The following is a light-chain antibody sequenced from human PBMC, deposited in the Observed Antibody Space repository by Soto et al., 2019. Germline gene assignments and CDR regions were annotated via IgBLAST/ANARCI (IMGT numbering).Light chain of an antibody. CDR1: QDISNY. V-gene: IGKV1-33*01. Sequence: DIQMTQSPSSLSASVGDRVTITCQASQDISNYLNWYQQKPGKAPKLLIYDASNLETGVPSRFSGSGSRTDFTFTISSLQPEDIATYYCQQYDNLPLTFGGGTKGEIK. CDR3: QQYDNLPLT. J-gene: IGKJ4*01. CDR2: DAS.